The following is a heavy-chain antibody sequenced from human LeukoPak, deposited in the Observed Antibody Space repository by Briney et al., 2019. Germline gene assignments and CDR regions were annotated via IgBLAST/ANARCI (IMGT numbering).Heavy chain of an antibody. CDR3: AREKEGCSSTSCFSWFDP. V-gene: IGHV3-20*04. D-gene: IGHD2-2*01. Sequence: AGGSLRLSCAASGFTFDDYGMSWVRQAPGKGLEWVSGINLNGGSTGYADSVKGRFTISRDNAKNSLYLQMNSLRAEDTAVYYWAREKEGCSSTSCFSWFDPWGQGTLVTVSS. CDR1: GFTFDDYG. J-gene: IGHJ5*02. CDR2: INLNGGST.